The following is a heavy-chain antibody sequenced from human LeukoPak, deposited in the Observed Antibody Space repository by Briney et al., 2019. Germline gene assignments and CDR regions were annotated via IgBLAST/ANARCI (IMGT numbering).Heavy chain of an antibody. CDR1: GFFISSNY. J-gene: IGHJ4*02. D-gene: IGHD2-21*01. CDR2: IYSDGGT. V-gene: IGHV3-53*01. CDR3: MLIATGGY. Sequence: GGALRLSCAASGFFISSNYVTWVCHPPPTGMEWVSVIYSDGGTYYADSMKGRFTITRDNSKNTVDLQINSLRPEGTAVYYWMLIATGGYWGQGTLVTVS.